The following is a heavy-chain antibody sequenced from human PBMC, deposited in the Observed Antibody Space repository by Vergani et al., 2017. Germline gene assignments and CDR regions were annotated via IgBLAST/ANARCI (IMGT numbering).Heavy chain of an antibody. CDR2: IIPVLGKT. CDR3: ARDPRGYGGDPEDYYYGMDV. D-gene: IGHD2-21*02. CDR1: GATFRSNT. Sequence: QVQLVQSGAEVKKPWSSVKVSCKASGATFRSNTISWVRQVPGQGLEWMGRIIPVLGKTKYAQDFQGRLPITADTSTSTAYMELTSLRSQDTAVYYCARDPRGYGGDPEDYYYGMDVWGQGP. V-gene: IGHV1-69*08. J-gene: IGHJ6*02.